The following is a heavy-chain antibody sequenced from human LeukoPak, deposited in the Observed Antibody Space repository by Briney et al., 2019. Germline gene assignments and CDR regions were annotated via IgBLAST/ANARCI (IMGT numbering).Heavy chain of an antibody. J-gene: IGHJ4*02. Sequence: PSETLSLTCTVFGGSISSYYWSWIRQAPGKGLEWIGYIYYTGSSTYNPSLKRQITISVDTYKNQYSLRLTSVTAADTAVYYCARDGVVATIFDSWGQGTLVTVSS. CDR2: IYYTGSS. CDR3: ARDGVVATIFDS. CDR1: GGSISSYY. D-gene: IGHD5-12*01. V-gene: IGHV4-59*01.